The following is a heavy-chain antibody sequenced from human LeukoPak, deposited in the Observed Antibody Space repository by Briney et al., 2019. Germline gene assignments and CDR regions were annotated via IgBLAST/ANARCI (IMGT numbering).Heavy chain of an antibody. J-gene: IGHJ4*02. D-gene: IGHD3-22*01. CDR1: GYTFTSYY. V-gene: IGHV1-2*06. Sequence: ASVKVSCKASGYTFTSYYMHWVRQAPGQGLEWMGRINPNSGGTNYAQKFQGRVTMTRDTSISTAYMELSRLRSDDTAVYYCARDHLTYYYDSSGDYDYWGQGTLVTVSS. CDR2: INPNSGGT. CDR3: ARDHLTYYYDSSGDYDY.